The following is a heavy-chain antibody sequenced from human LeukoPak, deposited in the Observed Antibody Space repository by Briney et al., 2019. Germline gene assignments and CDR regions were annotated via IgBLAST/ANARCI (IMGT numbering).Heavy chain of an antibody. D-gene: IGHD3-22*01. CDR1: GFNFSSYL. CDR2: VSGGGIDT. Sequence: GGSLRLSCRGSGFNFSSYLMTWVRQVPGKGLEWISSVSGGGIDTYHADSVKGRFIVSRDDAQSTIYLHLNDLRVEDTAIYYCVRDQWFDGFDLWGQGTLATVSS. J-gene: IGHJ4*02. V-gene: IGHV3-23*01. CDR3: VRDQWFDGFDL.